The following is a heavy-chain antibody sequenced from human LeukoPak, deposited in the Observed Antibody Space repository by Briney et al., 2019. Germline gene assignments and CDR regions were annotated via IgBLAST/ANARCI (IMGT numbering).Heavy chain of an antibody. CDR2: ISSSGSTI. J-gene: IGHJ4*02. Sequence: GGSLRLSCAASGFTFSNYEMNWVGQAPGNGLEGVSYISSSGSTIYYADSVKGRFTISRDNAKNSLYLQMNSLRAEDTAVYYCAQIYTYGSSQFDYWGQGTLVTVSS. CDR1: GFTFSNYE. CDR3: AQIYTYGSSQFDY. V-gene: IGHV3-48*03. D-gene: IGHD5-18*01.